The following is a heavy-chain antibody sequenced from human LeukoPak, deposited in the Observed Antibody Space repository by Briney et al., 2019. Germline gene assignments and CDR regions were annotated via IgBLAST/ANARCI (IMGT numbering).Heavy chain of an antibody. V-gene: IGHV3-30-3*01. Sequence: PGRSLRLSCAASGFTFSSYAMHWVRQAPGKGLEWVAVISYDGSNKYYADSVKGRFTISRDNSKNTLYLQMNSLRAEDTAVYYCARDSFVEDTAMVAFDYWGQGTLVTVSS. CDR2: ISYDGSNK. D-gene: IGHD5-18*01. CDR1: GFTFSSYA. CDR3: ARDSFVEDTAMVAFDY. J-gene: IGHJ4*02.